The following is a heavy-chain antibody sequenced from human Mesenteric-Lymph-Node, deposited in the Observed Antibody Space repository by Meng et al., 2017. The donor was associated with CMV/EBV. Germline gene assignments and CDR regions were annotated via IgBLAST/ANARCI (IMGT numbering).Heavy chain of an antibody. Sequence: TSSNAWMSWVRQAPGKGLEWVGRIKSKTDGGTTDYAAPVKGRFTISRDDSKNTLYLQMNSLKTEDTAVYYCTTQTYYDILTGYLIFDYWGQGTLVTVSS. V-gene: IGHV3-15*01. CDR2: IKSKTDGGTT. J-gene: IGHJ4*02. CDR3: TTQTYYDILTGYLIFDY. D-gene: IGHD3-9*01. CDR1: TSSNAW.